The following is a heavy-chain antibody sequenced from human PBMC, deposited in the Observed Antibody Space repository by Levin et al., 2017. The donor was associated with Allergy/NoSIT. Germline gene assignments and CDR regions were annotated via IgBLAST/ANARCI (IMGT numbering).Heavy chain of an antibody. CDR2: ISYDGTNK. D-gene: IGHD2-2*01. Sequence: QSGGSLRLSCAASGFIFSNYGMHWVRQAPGKGLEWVAAISYDGTNKYYGDDVKGRFSISRDNSKNTVYLQMNSLRTEDTAVYYCAKDREACSGTSDTYGMGVWGQGTSVTVS. CDR1: GFIFSNYG. J-gene: IGHJ6*02. V-gene: IGHV3-30*18. CDR3: AKDREACSGTSDTYGMGV.